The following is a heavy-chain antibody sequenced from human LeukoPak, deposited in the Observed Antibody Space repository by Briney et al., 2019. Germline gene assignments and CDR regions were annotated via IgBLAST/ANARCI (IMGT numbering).Heavy chain of an antibody. J-gene: IGHJ4*02. CDR1: GFTFSSYE. CDR3: ARARQRMATSYFDY. CDR2: ISNTERTI. D-gene: IGHD5-12*01. Sequence: GGSLRLSCAASGFTFSSYEMNWVRQAPGKGLEWVSYISNTERTIYYADSVRGRFTISRDNAKNSLYLQMSSLRAEDTAVYYCARARQRMATSYFDYWGQGTLVTVSS. V-gene: IGHV3-48*03.